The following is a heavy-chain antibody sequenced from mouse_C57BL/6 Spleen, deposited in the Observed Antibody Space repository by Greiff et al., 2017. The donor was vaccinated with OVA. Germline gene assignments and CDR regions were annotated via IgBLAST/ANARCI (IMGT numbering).Heavy chain of an antibody. CDR2: ISDGGSYT. D-gene: IGHD1-1*01. J-gene: IGHJ2*01. Sequence: EVKLMESGGGLVKPGGSLKLSCAASGFTFSSYAMSWVRQTPAKRLAWVATISDGGSYTYYPDNVQGRFTISRDNAKNNLYLQMSHLKSEDTAMYYCARDRDDYGSSYDYWGQGTTLTVSS. CDR1: GFTFSSYA. CDR3: ARDRDDYGSSYDY. V-gene: IGHV5-4*01.